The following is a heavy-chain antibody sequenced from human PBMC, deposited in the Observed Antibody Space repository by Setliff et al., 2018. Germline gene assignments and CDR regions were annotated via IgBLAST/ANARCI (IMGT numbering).Heavy chain of an antibody. CDR2: IKQDGSEK. CDR1: GFTFSNYW. D-gene: IGHD3-10*01. J-gene: IGHJ3*02. V-gene: IGHV3-7*03. Sequence: GSLRLSCAASGFTFSNYWMSWVRQAPGKGLEWVANIKQDGSEKYYVDSVKGRFTISRDNAKNSLYLQMNSLSAEDTAVYYCAKDSSGRDAFDIWGQGTMVTVSS. CDR3: AKDSSGRDAFDI.